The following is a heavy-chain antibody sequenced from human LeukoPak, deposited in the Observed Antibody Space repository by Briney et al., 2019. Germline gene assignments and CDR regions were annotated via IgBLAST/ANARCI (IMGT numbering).Heavy chain of an antibody. CDR2: IYYSGSI. Sequence: SETLSLTCTVSGDSVSNDKCYWGWIRQPPGKGLEWIGSIYYSGSIYYNPSLNSRVTISVDTSKNQFSLKLSSVTAADTAVYYCARLGWWDSWGQGTLVTVSS. V-gene: IGHV4-39*01. D-gene: IGHD2-15*01. CDR1: GDSVSNDKCY. J-gene: IGHJ4*02. CDR3: ARLGWWDS.